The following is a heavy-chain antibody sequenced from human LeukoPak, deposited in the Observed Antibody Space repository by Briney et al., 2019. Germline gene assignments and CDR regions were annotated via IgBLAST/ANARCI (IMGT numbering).Heavy chain of an antibody. CDR3: ARGPVEAVFGVSTED. V-gene: IGHV1-8*01. J-gene: IGHJ6*02. D-gene: IGHD3-10*02. CDR1: GYTFTSYD. Sequence: ASVNVSCKASGYTFTSYDINWVRQATGQGLEWMGWMNPSSGNTGYAQKFQGRVSMTRDTSISTACMELSSLRSEDTAVYYCARGPVEAVFGVSTEDWGQGTTVTVSS. CDR2: MNPSSGNT.